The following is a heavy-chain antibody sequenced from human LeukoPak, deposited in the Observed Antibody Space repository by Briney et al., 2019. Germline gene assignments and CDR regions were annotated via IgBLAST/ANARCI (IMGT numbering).Heavy chain of an antibody. CDR2: IFYSGST. D-gene: IGHD3-3*01. J-gene: IGHJ4*02. CDR3: ARGLNDSWTGENY. V-gene: IGHV4-39*07. Sequence: SETLSLTCTVSGGSISSSSYYWGWIRQPPGKGLEWIGSIFYSGSTYYNPSLKSRVTISLDTSKSQFSLKVRYVTAADTAVYYCARGLNDSWTGENYWGQGTLVTVSS. CDR1: GGSISSSSYY.